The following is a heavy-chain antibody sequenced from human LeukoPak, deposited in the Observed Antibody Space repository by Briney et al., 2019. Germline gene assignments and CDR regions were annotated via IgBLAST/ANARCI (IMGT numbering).Heavy chain of an antibody. CDR3: ATGSTYYYDS. Sequence: GGALRDSCAAPRFTFTINIMHSGREGPGKGLERVAVLPHAGGGDGSYADSVRGGFPISRDNSKNSQNFEMRSLRIENWPVYTCATGSTYYYDSWGQGNLVTVSS. CDR1: RFTFTINI. CDR2: LPHAGGGDG. J-gene: IGHJ5*01. D-gene: IGHD3-22*01. V-gene: IGHV3-30-3*01.